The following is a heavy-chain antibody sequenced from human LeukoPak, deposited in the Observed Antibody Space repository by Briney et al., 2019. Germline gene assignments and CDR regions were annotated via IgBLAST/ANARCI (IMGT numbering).Heavy chain of an antibody. CDR2: ITYI. CDR1: GFTFSTYN. D-gene: IGHD3-22*01. V-gene: IGHV3-21*06. J-gene: IGHJ4*02. Sequence: GGSLRLSCAASGFTFSTYNMNWVRQAPGKGLEWVSSITYISYADSVKGRFTISRDNAKNSLYLQMNGLRVEDTAVYYCVRGDSSGRYYFDFWGQGTLVTVSS. CDR3: VRGDSSGRYYFDF.